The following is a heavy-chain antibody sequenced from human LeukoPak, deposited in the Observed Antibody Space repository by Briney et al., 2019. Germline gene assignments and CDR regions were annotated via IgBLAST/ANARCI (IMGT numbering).Heavy chain of an antibody. V-gene: IGHV5-51*01. CDR2: IYPVDSRN. J-gene: IGHJ5*02. CDR1: ADTFATYW. D-gene: IGHD2-2*01. Sequence: GESLKFSCKGSADTFATYWIGWVRQLPGKGLEWRGFIYPVDSRNTYSTSFQGQVIISAAKSISTAYLRSSSLKATDTAMYYCACRKFTSPWSDPWGQGALVTVSS. CDR3: ACRKFTSPWSDP.